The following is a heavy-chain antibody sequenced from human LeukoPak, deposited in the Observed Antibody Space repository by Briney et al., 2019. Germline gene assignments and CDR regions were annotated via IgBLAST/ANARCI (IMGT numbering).Heavy chain of an antibody. D-gene: IGHD3-22*01. J-gene: IGHJ3*02. Sequence: GGSLRLSCAASGFTFSSNSMNWVRQAPGKGLEWVSYISSGSGTIYYADSVKGRFTISRDNAENSLYLQMNSLRAEDTAVYYCARPYYYDSSGYYEAAFDIWGQGTMVTVSS. CDR2: ISSGSGTI. V-gene: IGHV3-48*01. CDR3: ARPYYYDSSGYYEAAFDI. CDR1: GFTFSSNS.